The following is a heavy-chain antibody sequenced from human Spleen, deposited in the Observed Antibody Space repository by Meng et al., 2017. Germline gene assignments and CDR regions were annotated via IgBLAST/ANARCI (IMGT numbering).Heavy chain of an antibody. J-gene: IGHJ4*02. CDR2: INWNGDST. D-gene: IGHD6-19*01. V-gene: IGHV3-20*01. Sequence: VQLVELGGGVVRPGGSLRLSCAAYGFTFDGYGMTWGRQAPGKGRGWVHGINWNGDSTGYADSVKGRFTISRDNAKNSLYLKMNSLRAEDTAFYHCTIHGGGWAWGQGTLVTVSS. CDR1: GFTFDGYG. CDR3: TIHGGGWA.